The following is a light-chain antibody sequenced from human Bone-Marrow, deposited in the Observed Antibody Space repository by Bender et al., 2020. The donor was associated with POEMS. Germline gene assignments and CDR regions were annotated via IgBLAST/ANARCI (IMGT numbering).Light chain of an antibody. V-gene: IGLV2-23*02. CDR2: EVN. Sequence: QSALTQPASVSGSPGQSITISCTGTRSDIGTYNLVSWYQQHPGKAPKLMIYEVNKRPSGVSDRFSGSKPGNTASLTISGLQAEDEADYYCCSYAGSSTPGVFGGGTKLTVL. CDR1: RSDIGTYNL. CDR3: CSYAGSSTPGV. J-gene: IGLJ3*02.